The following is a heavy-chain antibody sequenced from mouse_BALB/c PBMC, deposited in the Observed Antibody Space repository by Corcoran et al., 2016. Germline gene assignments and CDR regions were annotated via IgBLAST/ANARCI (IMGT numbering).Heavy chain of an antibody. Sequence: EVQLQQSGPELVKPGASVKMSCKASGYTFTSYVMHWVKQKPGQGLEWIGYINPYNDGTKYNEKFKGKATLTSDKSSSTAYMELSSLTSEDSAVYYCARYRDDVYYAMEYWGQGTSVTVSS. CDR1: GYTFTSYV. V-gene: IGHV1S136*01. D-gene: IGHD2-14*01. J-gene: IGHJ4*01. CDR2: INPYNDGT. CDR3: ARYRDDVYYAMEY.